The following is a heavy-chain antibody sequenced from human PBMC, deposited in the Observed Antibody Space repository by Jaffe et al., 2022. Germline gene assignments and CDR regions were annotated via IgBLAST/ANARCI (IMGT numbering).Heavy chain of an antibody. J-gene: IGHJ2*01. D-gene: IGHD3-10*01. CDR3: AHRRGLWFGETPRAWYFDL. CDR2: IYWDDDK. CDR1: GFSLSTSGVG. Sequence: QITLKESGPTLVKPTQTLTLTCTFSGFSLSTSGVGVGWIRQPPGKALEWLALIYWDDDKRYSPSLKSRLTITKDTSKNQVVLTMTNMDPVDTATYYCAHRRGLWFGETPRAWYFDLWGRGTLVTVSS. V-gene: IGHV2-5*02.